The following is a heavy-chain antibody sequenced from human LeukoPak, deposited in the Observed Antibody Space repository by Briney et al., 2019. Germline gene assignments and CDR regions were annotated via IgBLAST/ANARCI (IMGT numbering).Heavy chain of an antibody. CDR1: GGSISNYY. CDR3: ARDGPYYDILTGYYNWFDP. D-gene: IGHD3-9*01. J-gene: IGHJ5*02. CDR2: IYYSGST. Sequence: PSETLSLTCTVSGGSISNYYWSWVRQPPGKGLEWIGYIYYSGSTNYNPSLKSRVTISVDTSKNQFSLKLTSVTAADTAVYYRARDGPYYDILTGYYNWFDPWGQGTLVTVSS. V-gene: IGHV4-59*01.